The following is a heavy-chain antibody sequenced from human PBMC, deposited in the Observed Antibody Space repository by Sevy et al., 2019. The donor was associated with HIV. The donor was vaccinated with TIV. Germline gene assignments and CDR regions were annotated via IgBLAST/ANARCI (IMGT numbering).Heavy chain of an antibody. CDR2: IKQDESEK. CDR1: GFTFTDYW. D-gene: IGHD5-12*01. CDR3: AREVGGYNWRPYYFDS. Sequence: GGSLRLSCAASGFTFTDYWMSWVRQTPGKGLEWVATIKQDESEKYYVDSVKGRFAISRDNCKNSVSLQMNGLRAEDTALYYCAREVGGYNWRPYYFDSWGQGTLVTVSS. V-gene: IGHV3-7*01. J-gene: IGHJ4*02.